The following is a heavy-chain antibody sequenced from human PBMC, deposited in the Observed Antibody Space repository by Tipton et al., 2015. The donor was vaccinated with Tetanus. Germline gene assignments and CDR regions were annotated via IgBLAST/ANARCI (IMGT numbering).Heavy chain of an antibody. J-gene: IGHJ4*02. CDR1: GYTFTHYG. D-gene: IGHD3-10*01. CDR2: INPGNGNV. Sequence: QSGAEVKKPGASVKVSCKASGYTFTHYGMHWVLQAPGQRLEWMGWINPGNGNVKYSQKFQGRVTITRDASASTAYMELSSLRSEDTAVFYCARDYYGSGSYYFMDHWGQGTLVAVSS. CDR3: ARDYYGSGSYYFMDH. V-gene: IGHV1-3*01.